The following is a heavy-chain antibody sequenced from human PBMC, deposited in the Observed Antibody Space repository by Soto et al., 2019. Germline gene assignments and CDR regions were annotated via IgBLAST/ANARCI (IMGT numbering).Heavy chain of an antibody. CDR2: IFSNDEK. V-gene: IGHV2-26*01. D-gene: IGHD6-13*01. CDR3: ARIWVLAAAGTLGWLPGWFDP. J-gene: IGHJ5*02. Sequence: QVTLKESGPVLVKPTETLTLTCTVSGFSLSNARMGVSWIRQPPGKALEWLAHIFSNDEKSYTTSLKSRLSITQDTSKRQVVLTLTNMDPVDTATYYCARIWVLAAAGTLGWLPGWFDPWGQGTLVNVSS. CDR1: GFSLSNARMG.